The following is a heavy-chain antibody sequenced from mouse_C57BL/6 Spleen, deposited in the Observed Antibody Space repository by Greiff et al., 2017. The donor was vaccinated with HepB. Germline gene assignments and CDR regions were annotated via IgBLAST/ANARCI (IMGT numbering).Heavy chain of an antibody. J-gene: IGHJ3*01. Sequence: ESGGGLVQPGGSLSLSCAAFGFTFTDYYMSWVRQPPGKALEWLGFIRNKANGYTTEYSASVKGRFTISRDNSQSILYLQMNALRAEDSATYYCARSLYDYDGFAYWGQGTLVTVSA. V-gene: IGHV7-3*01. CDR2: IRNKANGYTT. D-gene: IGHD2-4*01. CDR1: GFTFTDYY. CDR3: ARSLYDYDGFAY.